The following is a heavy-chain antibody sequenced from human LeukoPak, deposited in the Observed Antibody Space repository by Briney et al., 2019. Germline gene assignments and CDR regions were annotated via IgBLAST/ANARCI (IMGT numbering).Heavy chain of an antibody. D-gene: IGHD3-9*01. CDR2: IRSSGTTT. CDR3: AKAPYDILTGYYFDY. J-gene: IGHJ4*02. Sequence: GGSLRLSCAASGFTFSTYSMNWVRQAPGKGLEWVSYIRSSGTTTYYADSVEGRFTISRDNGKNSLYLQMNSLRAEDTAVYYCAKAPYDILTGYYFDYWGQGTLVTVSS. CDR1: GFTFSTYS. V-gene: IGHV3-48*01.